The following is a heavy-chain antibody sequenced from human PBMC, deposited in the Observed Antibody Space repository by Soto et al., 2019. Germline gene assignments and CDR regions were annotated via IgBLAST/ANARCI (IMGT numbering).Heavy chain of an antibody. Sequence: QVQLQESGPGLVKPSQTLSLTCTVSGGSISSGGYYWSWIRQHPGKGLEWIGYLYYSGSTYYNPSLKSRVTMSGDTSKNQCSLKPSSVTAADTAVYYCARHYGDYAPFDYWGQGTLVTVFS. D-gene: IGHD4-17*01. V-gene: IGHV4-31*03. J-gene: IGHJ4*02. CDR1: GGSISSGGYY. CDR2: LYYSGST. CDR3: ARHYGDYAPFDY.